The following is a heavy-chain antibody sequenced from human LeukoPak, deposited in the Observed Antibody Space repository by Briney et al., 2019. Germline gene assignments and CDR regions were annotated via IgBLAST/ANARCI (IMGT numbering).Heavy chain of an antibody. Sequence: PGGSLRLSCAASGFTFNSYWMSWVRQAPGKGLEWVSAISGSGGSTYYADSVKGRFTISRDNSKNTLYLQMNSLRAEDTAVYYCAKASNYGSGSYYPRGVDYWGQGTLVTVSS. CDR1: GFTFNSYW. D-gene: IGHD3-10*01. CDR2: ISGSGGST. J-gene: IGHJ4*02. CDR3: AKASNYGSGSYYPRGVDY. V-gene: IGHV3-23*01.